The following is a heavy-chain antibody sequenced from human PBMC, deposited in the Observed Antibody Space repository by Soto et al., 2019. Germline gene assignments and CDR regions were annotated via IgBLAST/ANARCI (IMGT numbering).Heavy chain of an antibody. Sequence: GESLKISCRGSGYSFTSYWIGWVRQMPGKGLEWMGIIYPGDSNTRYSPSFQGQVTISADKSISSAYLQWSSLKASDTAMYYCARRGYCSNTACYTVDYWGQGTLVTSPQ. J-gene: IGHJ4*02. CDR3: ARRGYCSNTACYTVDY. CDR1: GYSFTSYW. V-gene: IGHV5-51*01. D-gene: IGHD2-2*02. CDR2: IYPGDSNT.